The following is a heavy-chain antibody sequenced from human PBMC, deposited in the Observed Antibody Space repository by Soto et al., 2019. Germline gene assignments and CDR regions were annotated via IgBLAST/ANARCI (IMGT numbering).Heavy chain of an antibody. V-gene: IGHV3-30*18. Sequence: GGSLRLSCAASGFTFSSYGMHWVRQAPGKGLEWVAVISYDGSNKYYADSVKGRFTISRDNSKNTLYLQMNSLRAEDTAVYYCVKDHDSSSSAAPSWGQGTLVPVSS. CDR3: VKDHDSSSSAAPS. J-gene: IGHJ5*02. CDR1: GFTFSSYG. D-gene: IGHD6-6*01. CDR2: ISYDGSNK.